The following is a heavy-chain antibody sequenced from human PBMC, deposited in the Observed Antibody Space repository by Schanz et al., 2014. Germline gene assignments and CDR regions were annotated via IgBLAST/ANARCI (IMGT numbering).Heavy chain of an antibody. Sequence: QVQLLQFGGGVVQPGRSLRLSCAASGFTFSSYAMHWVRQAPGKGLEWVALISNDGSIKYYADSVEGRFTISRDNSRNTLYLQMNSLSADDTAVFYCANGMGYCSGGTCYDYYYYGLDVWGQGTTVTVSS. J-gene: IGHJ6*02. CDR2: ISNDGSIK. CDR3: ANGMGYCSGGTCYDYYYYGLDV. D-gene: IGHD2-15*01. CDR1: GFTFSSYA. V-gene: IGHV3-30-3*01.